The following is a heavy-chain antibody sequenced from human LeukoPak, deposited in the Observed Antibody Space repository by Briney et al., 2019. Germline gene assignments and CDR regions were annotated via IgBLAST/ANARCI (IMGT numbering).Heavy chain of an antibody. Sequence: PGGSLRLSCAASGFIFRTYGTNWDRQAPGKRLEYVSGITAGGGNTYYADSLKGRFTISRDDSKYTVFLQMNSLRVEDTAVYYCAKGAYGVGGALDYWGRGSLVTVSS. D-gene: IGHD2-21*01. CDR3: AKGAYGVGGALDY. CDR2: ITAGGGNT. J-gene: IGHJ4*02. CDR1: GFIFRTYG. V-gene: IGHV3-23*01.